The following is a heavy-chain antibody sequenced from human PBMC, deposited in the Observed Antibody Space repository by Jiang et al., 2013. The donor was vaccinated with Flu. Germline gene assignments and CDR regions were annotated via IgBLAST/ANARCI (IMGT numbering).Heavy chain of an antibody. CDR2: INPIFGTT. V-gene: IGHV1-69*06. CDR3: ARSSWGYSYGPFEY. D-gene: IGHD5-18*01. J-gene: IGHJ4*02. CDR1: GGTFSSYA. Sequence: GAEVKKPGSSVKVSCKASGGTFSSYAINWVRQAPGQGLEWMGGINPIFGTTNYAQKFQGKVTIVADKSTSTAYMDLSSLRSEDTAVYYCARSSWGYSYGPFEYWGQGTLVTVSS.